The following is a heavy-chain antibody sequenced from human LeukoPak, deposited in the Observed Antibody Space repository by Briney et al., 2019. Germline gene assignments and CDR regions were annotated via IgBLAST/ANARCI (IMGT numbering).Heavy chain of an antibody. V-gene: IGHV1-69*05. Sequence: SVKVSCKASGGTFSSYAISWVRQAPGQGLEWMGGIIPIFGTANYAQKCQGRVTITTDESTSTAYMELSSLRSEDTAVYYCASSGSYRPYDYWGQGTPVTVSS. CDR1: GGTFSSYA. D-gene: IGHD1-26*01. CDR2: IIPIFGTA. J-gene: IGHJ4*02. CDR3: ASSGSYRPYDY.